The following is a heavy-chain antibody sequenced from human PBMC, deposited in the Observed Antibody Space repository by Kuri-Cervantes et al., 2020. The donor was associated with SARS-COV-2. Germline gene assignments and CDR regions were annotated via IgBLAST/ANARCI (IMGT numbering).Heavy chain of an antibody. Sequence: GESLKISCAASGFSFSSYWMHWVRQAPGKGLVWVSRIYTEGSTASYADSVKGRFTISSDNAKNTLFLQMNSLRAEDTAVYYCARDVDPYYDYWSGSAGYWGQGTLVTVSS. CDR2: IYTEGSTA. CDR1: GFSFSSYW. CDR3: ARDVDPYYDYWSGSAGY. D-gene: IGHD3-3*01. J-gene: IGHJ4*02. V-gene: IGHV3-74*01.